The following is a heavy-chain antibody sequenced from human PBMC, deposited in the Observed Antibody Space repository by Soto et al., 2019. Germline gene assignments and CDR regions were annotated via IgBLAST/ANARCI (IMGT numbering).Heavy chain of an antibody. CDR2: IYYSGST. CDR3: ARSEAFDI. V-gene: IGHV4-31*01. J-gene: IGHJ3*02. CDR1: GGSISSGGYY. Sequence: QVQLQESGPGLVKPSQTLSLTCTVSGGSISSGGYYWSWIRQHPGKGLEWIGYIYYSGSTYYNPSXXSXVXXSVDTSKNQFSLKLSAVTAADTAVYYCARSEAFDIWGQGTMVTVSS.